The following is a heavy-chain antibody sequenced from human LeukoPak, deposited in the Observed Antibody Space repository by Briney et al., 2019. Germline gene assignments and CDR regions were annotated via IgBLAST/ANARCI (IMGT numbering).Heavy chain of an antibody. V-gene: IGHV1-69*06. D-gene: IGHD6-13*01. CDR1: GGTFSSYA. CDR2: TIPIFGTA. CDR3: ARGDKQLVFNRNKGGFDP. J-gene: IGHJ5*02. Sequence: GASVKVSCKASGGTFSSYAISWVRQAPGQGLEWMGGTIPIFGTANYAQKFQGRVTITADKSTSTAYMELSSLRTEDTAVYYCARGDKQLVFNRNKGGFDPWGQGTLVTVSS.